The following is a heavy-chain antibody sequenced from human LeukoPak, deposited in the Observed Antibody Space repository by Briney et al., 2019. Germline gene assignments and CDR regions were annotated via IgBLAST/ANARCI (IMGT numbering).Heavy chain of an antibody. D-gene: IGHD1-26*01. CDR1: GYTFTSYD. CDR3: ARGQSGSYYIDY. CDR2: MNPNSGNT. J-gene: IGHJ4*02. Sequence: GASVKVSCKASGYTFTSYDINWVRQATGQGLEWMGWMNPNSGNTGYAQKFQGRVTMTRNTSISTAYTELSSLRSEDTAVYYCARGQSGSYYIDYWGQGTLVTVSS. V-gene: IGHV1-8*01.